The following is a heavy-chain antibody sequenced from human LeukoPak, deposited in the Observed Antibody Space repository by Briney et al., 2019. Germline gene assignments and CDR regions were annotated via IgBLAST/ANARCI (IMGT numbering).Heavy chain of an antibody. CDR1: GYTFTSYD. D-gene: IGHD2-2*01. V-gene: IGHV1-8*01. CDR2: MNPNSGNT. CDR3: ARAGGYCGRISCPYYFDY. Sequence: ASVKLSCKASGYTFTSYDINWVRQATGQGLEWMGWMNPNSGNTGYAYKYPGRVTMTRNTSISTAYMDLRRLSSEATAGYYCARAGGYCGRISCPYYFDYWGQGSLVAVSS. J-gene: IGHJ4*02.